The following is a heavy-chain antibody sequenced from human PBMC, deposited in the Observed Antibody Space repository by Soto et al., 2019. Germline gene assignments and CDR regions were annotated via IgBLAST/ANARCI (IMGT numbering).Heavy chain of an antibody. CDR2: ISSSSSYI. CDR3: ARESCGGDCYDLTTVYYYGMDV. CDR1: GFTFSSYS. D-gene: IGHD2-21*02. J-gene: IGHJ6*02. Sequence: EVQLVESGGGLVKPGGSLRLSCAASGFTFSSYSMNWVRQAPGKGLEWVSSISSSSSYIYYADSVKGRFTISRDNAKNSLYLQMNSLRAEDTAVYYCARESCGGDCYDLTTVYYYGMDVWGQGTTVTVSS. V-gene: IGHV3-21*01.